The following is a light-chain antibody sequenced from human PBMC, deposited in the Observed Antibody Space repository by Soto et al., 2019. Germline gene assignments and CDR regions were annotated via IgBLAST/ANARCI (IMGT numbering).Light chain of an antibody. CDR2: GAS. Sequence: EVVLTQSPGTLSLSPGERATLSCRASRSVSSSYLAWYRQKPGQAPRLLIYGASSRATGIPDRFSGSGSGTDFTLTISRLEPEDFAMYYCQQYGSSPLTFGGGTKVEIK. V-gene: IGKV3-20*01. J-gene: IGKJ4*01. CDR1: RSVSSSY. CDR3: QQYGSSPLT.